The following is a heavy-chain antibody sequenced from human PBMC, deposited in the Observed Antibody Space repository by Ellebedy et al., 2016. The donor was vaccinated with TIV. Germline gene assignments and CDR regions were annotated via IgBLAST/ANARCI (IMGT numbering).Heavy chain of an antibody. J-gene: IGHJ5*02. Sequence: ASVKVSXKASGYTFTSYYMHWVRQAPGQGLEWMGWINPNSGGTNYAQKFQGWVTMTRDTSISTAYMELSRLRSDDTAVYYCARDPRASYCGGDCTPAPWFDPWGQGTLVTVSS. CDR1: GYTFTSYY. D-gene: IGHD2-21*02. V-gene: IGHV1-2*04. CDR2: INPNSGGT. CDR3: ARDPRASYCGGDCTPAPWFDP.